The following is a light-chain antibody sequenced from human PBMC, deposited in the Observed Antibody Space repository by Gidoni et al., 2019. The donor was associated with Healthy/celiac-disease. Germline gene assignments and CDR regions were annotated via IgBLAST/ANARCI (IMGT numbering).Light chain of an antibody. CDR3: SSYTSSSTLDVV. Sequence: QSALTQPASVSGSPGVSITISCTGTSSDVGGYNYVSWYQQHPGKAPKLMIYEVSNRPSGVSNRFSGSKSGNTASLTISGLQAEDEADYYCSSYTSSSTLDVVFGGGTKLTVL. CDR1: SSDVGGYNY. V-gene: IGLV2-14*01. J-gene: IGLJ2*01. CDR2: EVS.